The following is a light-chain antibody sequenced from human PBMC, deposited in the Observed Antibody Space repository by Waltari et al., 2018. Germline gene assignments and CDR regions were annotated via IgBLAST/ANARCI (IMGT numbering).Light chain of an antibody. CDR3: AAWDDSLNAWM. V-gene: IGLV1-44*01. Sequence: SVLTQPPSTSGTPGQRVTIPCSGSRPNAGPNYVSWYQQRPGTAPTLLIYNNNRRPSGVPDRFSGSKSGTSASLAISGLQSEDEADYYCAAWDDSLNAWMFGGGTKLTVL. CDR1: RPNAGPNY. CDR2: NNN. J-gene: IGLJ3*02.